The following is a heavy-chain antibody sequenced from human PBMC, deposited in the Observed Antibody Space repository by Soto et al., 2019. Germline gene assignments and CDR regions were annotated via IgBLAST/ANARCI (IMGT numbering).Heavy chain of an antibody. V-gene: IGHV4-39*01. D-gene: IGHD6-13*01. CDR3: ARRGSSSWYGY. CDR1: GGSINSTGYY. J-gene: IGHJ4*02. CDR2: IYFSGST. Sequence: PSETLSLTCTVSGGSINSTGYYWGWIRQPPGKGLEWIGSIYFSGSTSYNPSLKSRVTISVDTSKNQFSLKLSSVTAADTAVYYCARRGSSSWYGYWGQGTLVTVSS.